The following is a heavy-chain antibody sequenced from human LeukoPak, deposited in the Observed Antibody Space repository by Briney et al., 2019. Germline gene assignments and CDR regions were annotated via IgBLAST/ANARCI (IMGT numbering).Heavy chain of an antibody. V-gene: IGHV5-51*01. J-gene: IGHJ6*02. CDR1: GYSFTSYW. D-gene: IGHD2-2*01. Sequence: GESLKISCKGSGYSFTSYWIGWVRQMPGKGLGWMGIIYPGDSDTRYSPSFQGQVTISADKSISTAYLQWSSLKASDTAMYYCARHDYCSSTSCYYYYGMDVWGQGTTVTVSS. CDR3: ARHDYCSSTSCYYYYGMDV. CDR2: IYPGDSDT.